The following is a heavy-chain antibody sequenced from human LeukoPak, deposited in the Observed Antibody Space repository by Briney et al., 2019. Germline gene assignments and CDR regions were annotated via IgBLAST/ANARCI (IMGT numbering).Heavy chain of an antibody. J-gene: IGHJ4*02. CDR2: IYHSGST. D-gene: IGHD2-15*01. V-gene: IGHV4-59*01. CDR1: GDSNSLYY. CDR3: ARGSYCSGGTCMFDY. Sequence: SGTLSLTCSVSGDSNSLYYWNWIRQPPGKGLEWIGHIYHSGSTNYNPSLKSRVTISVDTSKNEFSLKLSSVTAADTAVYFCARGSYCSGGTCMFDYWGQGTLVTVSS.